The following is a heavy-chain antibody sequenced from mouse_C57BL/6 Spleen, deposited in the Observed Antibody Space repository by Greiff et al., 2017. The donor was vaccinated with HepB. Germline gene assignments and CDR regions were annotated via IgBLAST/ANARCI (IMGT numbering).Heavy chain of an antibody. J-gene: IGHJ1*03. V-gene: IGHV1-81*01. Sequence: QVQLKQSGAELARPGASVKLSCKASGYTFTSYGISWVKQRTGQGLEWIGEIYPRSGNTYYNEKFKGKATLTADKSSSTAYMELRSLTSEDSAVYFCARWDGSSQFWYFDVWGTGTTVTVSS. CDR1: GYTFTSYG. D-gene: IGHD1-1*01. CDR2: IYPRSGNT. CDR3: ARWDGSSQFWYFDV.